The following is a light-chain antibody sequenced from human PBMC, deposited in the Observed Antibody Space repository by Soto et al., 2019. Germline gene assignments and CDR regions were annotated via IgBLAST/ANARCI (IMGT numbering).Light chain of an antibody. Sequence: DIQLTQSPASLSASLGDRATITCRASQSISTSLNWYQQKPGKAPSLLIFTSSNLDSGVPSRFSGSGSGTDFTLTISSLQPEDFATYFCQQGSSRPRTFGQGTKVDIK. CDR3: QQGSSRPRT. CDR2: TSS. V-gene: IGKV1-39*01. CDR1: QSISTS. J-gene: IGKJ1*01.